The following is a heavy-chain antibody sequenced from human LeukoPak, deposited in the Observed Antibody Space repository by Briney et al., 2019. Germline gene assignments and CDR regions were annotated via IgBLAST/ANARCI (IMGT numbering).Heavy chain of an antibody. V-gene: IGHV3-23*01. J-gene: IGHJ4*02. Sequence: GGSLRLSCAASGFTFSSYAMSWVRQAPGKGLEWVSAISGSGGSTYYADSVKGRFTISRDNSKNTLYPQMNSLRAEDTAVYYCAKDIASSWCFDYWGQGTLVTVSS. D-gene: IGHD6-13*01. CDR1: GFTFSSYA. CDR2: ISGSGGST. CDR3: AKDIASSWCFDY.